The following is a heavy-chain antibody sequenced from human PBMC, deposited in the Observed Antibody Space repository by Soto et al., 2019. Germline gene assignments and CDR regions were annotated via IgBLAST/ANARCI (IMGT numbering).Heavy chain of an antibody. CDR2: ISPSTSHI. CDR1: GFTFSSCT. J-gene: IGHJ6*02. D-gene: IGHD2-15*01. V-gene: IGHV3-21*01. CDR3: SGCSGGACHQSYGMDV. Sequence: EVHLVESGGGLVKPGGSLRLSCAVSGFTFSSCTMNWVRQAPGKGLEWVSSISPSTSHIYYADSVKGRFTISRDNAKNALFLKMNALRAGDTVVYYCSGCSGGACHQSYGMDVWGQGTTVTVSS.